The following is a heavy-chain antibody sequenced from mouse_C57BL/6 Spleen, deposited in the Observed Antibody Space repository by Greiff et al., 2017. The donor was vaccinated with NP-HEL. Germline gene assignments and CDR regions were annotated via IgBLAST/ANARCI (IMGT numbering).Heavy chain of an antibody. V-gene: IGHV1-52*01. J-gene: IGHJ1*03. CDR1: GYTFTSYW. Sequence: QVQLQQPGAELVRPGSSVKLSCKASGYTFTSYWMHWVKQRPIQGLEWIGNIDPSDSETHYNQKFKDKATLTVDKSSSTAYMQLSSLTSEDSAVYYCARGDYYGSSSHWWFDVGGTGTTVTVSS. CDR3: ARGDYYGSSSHWWFDV. CDR2: IDPSDSET. D-gene: IGHD1-1*01.